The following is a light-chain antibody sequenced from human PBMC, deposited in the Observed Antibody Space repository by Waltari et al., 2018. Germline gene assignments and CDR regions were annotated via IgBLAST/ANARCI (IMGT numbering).Light chain of an antibody. CDR3: HQFGSGWDS. CDR1: QSVRNNY. J-gene: IGKJ2*03. CDR2: GAS. Sequence: EIVLTKSPGTLSLSPGERATLSCRASQSVRNNYIAWYQQKPGQAPKLLMYGASNRATGIPDRFTGGGSGTDFTLTINRLEPEDFAVYYCHQFGSGWDSFGQGTHLEIK. V-gene: IGKV3-20*01.